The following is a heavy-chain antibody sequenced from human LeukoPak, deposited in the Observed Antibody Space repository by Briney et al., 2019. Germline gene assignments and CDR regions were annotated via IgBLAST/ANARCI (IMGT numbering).Heavy chain of an antibody. Sequence: SGGSLRLSCAASGFTFSSYWMSWVRQAPRKGLGWVANIKQDGSEKNYVDSVKGRFTISRDNAKNSLYLQMNSLRAEDTAVYYCTRDPRHFDSWGQGTLVTVSS. D-gene: IGHD6-6*01. V-gene: IGHV3-7*01. CDR1: GFTFSSYW. J-gene: IGHJ5*01. CDR2: IKQDGSEK. CDR3: TRDPRHFDS.